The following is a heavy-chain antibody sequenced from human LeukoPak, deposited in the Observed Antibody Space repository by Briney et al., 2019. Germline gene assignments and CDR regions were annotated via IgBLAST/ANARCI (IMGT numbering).Heavy chain of an antibody. CDR2: IIYNTGDT. CDR3: ARGGAPNLAGY. Sequence: GGSLRLSCAASGFTFSNYAMSWVRQAPGKGLEWVSIIYNTGDTYYPDSLRGRFTISRDSSRNTVYLQVNSLRAEDTAVYYCARGGAPNLAGYWGPGTLVTVSS. CDR1: GFTFSNYA. D-gene: IGHD4/OR15-4a*01. V-gene: IGHV3-23*05. J-gene: IGHJ4*02.